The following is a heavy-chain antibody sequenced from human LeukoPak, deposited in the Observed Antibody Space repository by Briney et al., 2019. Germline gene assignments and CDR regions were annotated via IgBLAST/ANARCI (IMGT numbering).Heavy chain of an antibody. J-gene: IGHJ4*02. Sequence: GGSLRLSCAASGFTFRSYGMHWVRQAPGKGLEWVAVMWFDGSNEYYADSVKGRFTISRDNSKNTLYLQMNSLRTEDTAVYYCAKGFVPRGGSYFPGFDYWGQGTLVIVSS. CDR1: GFTFRSYG. V-gene: IGHV3-33*06. D-gene: IGHD1-26*01. CDR3: AKGFVPRGGSYFPGFDY. CDR2: MWFDGSNE.